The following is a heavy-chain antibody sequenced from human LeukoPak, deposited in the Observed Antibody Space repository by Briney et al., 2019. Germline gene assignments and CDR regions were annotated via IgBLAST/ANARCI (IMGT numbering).Heavy chain of an antibody. CDR1: GGSISSGDYY. V-gene: IGHV4-30-4*01. J-gene: IGHJ4*02. CDR3: ARQYSSGWYQIDY. CDR2: IYYSGST. D-gene: IGHD6-19*01. Sequence: SETLSLTCTVSGGSISSGDYYWSWIRQPPRKGLEWIGYIYYSGSTYYNPSLKSRVTISVDTSKNQFSLKLSSVTAADTAVCYCARQYSSGWYQIDYWGQGTLVTVSS.